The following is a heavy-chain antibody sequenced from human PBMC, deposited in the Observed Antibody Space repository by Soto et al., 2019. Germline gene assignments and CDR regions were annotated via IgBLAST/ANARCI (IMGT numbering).Heavy chain of an antibody. CDR1: GFTFSNFA. V-gene: IGHV3-23*01. Sequence: LRLSCAASGFTFSNFAMNWVRQAPGKGLEWVSAISNSFSDGNTHYADSVKVRFTISRDNDKNTVFLEIDSLRAEDTAVYYCAKVFSPEGGNYFDHWGPGTLVTVSS. CDR3: AKVFSPEGGNYFDH. J-gene: IGHJ4*02. CDR2: ISNSFSDGNT.